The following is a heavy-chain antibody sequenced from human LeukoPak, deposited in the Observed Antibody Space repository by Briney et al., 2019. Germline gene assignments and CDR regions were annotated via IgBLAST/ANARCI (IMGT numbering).Heavy chain of an antibody. CDR3: ARFPPGIAVAGHNDY. V-gene: IGHV4-61*08. Sequence: PSETLSLTCTVSGASVSSGAYYWSWVRQPPGKGLEWLGYMYYRGSTNYNPSLKSRVIISVDASKNQFSLKLSSVTSADTAAYYCARFPPGIAVAGHNDYWGQGTLVTVSS. D-gene: IGHD6-19*01. J-gene: IGHJ4*02. CDR2: MYYRGST. CDR1: GASVSSGAYY.